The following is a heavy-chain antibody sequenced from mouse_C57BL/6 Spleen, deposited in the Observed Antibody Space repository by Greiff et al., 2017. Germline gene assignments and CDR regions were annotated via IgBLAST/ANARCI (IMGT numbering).Heavy chain of an antibody. CDR3: ARWIYYGNYVDY. J-gene: IGHJ2*01. CDR1: GYTFTDYY. Sequence: EVQLQQSGPELVKPGASVKISCKASGYTFTDYYMNWVKQSHGKSLEWIGDINPNNGGTSYNQKFKGKATLTVDKSSSTAYMELRSLTSEDSAVYYCARWIYYGNYVDYWGQGTTLTVSS. D-gene: IGHD2-1*01. CDR2: INPNNGGT. V-gene: IGHV1-26*01.